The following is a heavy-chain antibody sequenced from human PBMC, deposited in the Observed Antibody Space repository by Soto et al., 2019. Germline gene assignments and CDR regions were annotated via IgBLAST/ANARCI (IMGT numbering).Heavy chain of an antibody. CDR3: ARAHEIGVAGTRYFDY. CDR1: GGTFSSYA. CDR2: IIPIFGTA. J-gene: IGHJ4*02. V-gene: IGHV1-69*06. Sequence: QVQLVQSGAEVKKPGSSVKVSCKASGGTFSSYAISWVRQAPGQGLEWMGGIIPIFGTANYAEKFQGRVTITAGKFTSTAYMELSSLGSEDTAVYYCARAHEIGVAGTRYFDYWGQGTLVTVSS. D-gene: IGHD6-19*01.